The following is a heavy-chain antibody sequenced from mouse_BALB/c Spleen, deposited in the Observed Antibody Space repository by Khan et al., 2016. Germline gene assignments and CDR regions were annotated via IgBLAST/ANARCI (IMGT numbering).Heavy chain of an antibody. CDR2: ISYSGST. Sequence: EVQLQESGPGLVKPSQSLSLTCTVTGYSITSDYAWNWIRQFPGNKLEWMGYISYSGSTNYNPSLKSRISITRDTSKNQFFLQLNSVTTEDTATYYCARRYYRYDDALDYWGQGTSVIVSS. V-gene: IGHV3-2*02. CDR3: ARRYYRYDDALDY. CDR1: GYSITSDYA. J-gene: IGHJ4*01. D-gene: IGHD2-14*01.